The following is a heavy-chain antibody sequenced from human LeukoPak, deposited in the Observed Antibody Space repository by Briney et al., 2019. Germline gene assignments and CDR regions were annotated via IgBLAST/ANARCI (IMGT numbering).Heavy chain of an antibody. V-gene: IGHV4-59*01. D-gene: IGHD3-10*01. CDR1: GGSISTYY. Sequence: SETLSLTCTVSGGSISTYYWSWIRQPPGKGLEWIGYVYYSGSTNYNPSLMSRVTISVDTSENQFSLKMSSVTAADTAMYYCARSELLWFGKVNSGFDFWGQGTLVTVSS. CDR2: VYYSGST. CDR3: ARSELLWFGKVNSGFDF. J-gene: IGHJ4*02.